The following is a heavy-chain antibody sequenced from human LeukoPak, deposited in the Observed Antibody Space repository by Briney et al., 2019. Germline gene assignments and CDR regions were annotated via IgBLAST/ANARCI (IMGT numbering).Heavy chain of an antibody. CDR3: AKDDRWLQFCC. J-gene: IGHJ4*02. CDR2: IIPSGHTT. V-gene: IGHV3-23*01. D-gene: IGHD5-24*01. CDR1: GFTFSSHG. Sequence: TGGCLRLSCVASGFTFSSHGMNCVRQAPGRRREWGSGIIPSGHTTYYEDSVRGRFTISRDTSRNTVYLQMNSLRAEDTAVYYCAKDDRWLQFCCWGQGTLVPVSA.